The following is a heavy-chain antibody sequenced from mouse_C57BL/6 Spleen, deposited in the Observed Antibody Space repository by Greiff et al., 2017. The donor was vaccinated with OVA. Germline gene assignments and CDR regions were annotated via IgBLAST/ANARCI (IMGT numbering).Heavy chain of an antibody. J-gene: IGHJ2*01. D-gene: IGHD1-1*01. V-gene: IGHV1-50*01. CDR1: GYTFTSYW. CDR3: ARSYHYFDY. CDR2: IDPSDSYT. Sequence: QVQLQQPGAELVKPGASVKLSCKASGYTFTSYWMQWVKQRPGQGLEWIGEIDPSDSYTNYNQKFKGKATLTVDTSSSTAYMQLSSLTSEDSAVYYCARSYHYFDYWGQGTTLTVSS.